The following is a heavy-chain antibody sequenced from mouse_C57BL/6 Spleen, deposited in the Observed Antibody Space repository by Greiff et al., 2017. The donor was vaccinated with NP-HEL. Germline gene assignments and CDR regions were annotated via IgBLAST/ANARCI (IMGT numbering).Heavy chain of an antibody. CDR1: GYTFTDYY. D-gene: IGHD1-1*01. V-gene: IGHV1-75*01. J-gene: IGHJ4*01. Sequence: VQLQESGPELVKPGASVKISCKASGYTFTDYYINWVKQRPGQGLEWIGWIFPGSGSTYYNEKFKGKATLTVDKSSSTAYMLLSSLTSEDSAVYFCARHYYGSSYDYYAMDYWGQGTSVTVSS. CDR2: IFPGSGST. CDR3: ARHYYGSSYDYYAMDY.